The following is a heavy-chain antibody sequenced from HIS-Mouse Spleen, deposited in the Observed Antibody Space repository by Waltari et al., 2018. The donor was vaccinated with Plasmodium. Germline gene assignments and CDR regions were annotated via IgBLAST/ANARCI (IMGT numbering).Heavy chain of an antibody. V-gene: IGHV3-48*01. D-gene: IGHD1-26*01. CDR1: GFTFGSFS. CDR2: ISSSSSTI. Sequence: EVQLVESGGGLVQPGGSLRLSCAASGFTFGSFSMNWVHQAPGKGLEWVSYISSSSSTIYYADSVKGRFTISRDNAKNSLYLQMNSLRAEDTAVYYCARVNSGSYYWFDPWGQGTLVTVSS. CDR3: ARVNSGSYYWFDP. J-gene: IGHJ5*02.